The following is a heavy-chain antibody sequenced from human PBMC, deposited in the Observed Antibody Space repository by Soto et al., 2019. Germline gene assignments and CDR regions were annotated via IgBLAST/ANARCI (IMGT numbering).Heavy chain of an antibody. V-gene: IGHV4-31*03. J-gene: IGHJ6*02. CDR2: IYYSGST. CDR1: GGSISSGGYY. D-gene: IGHD3-10*01. CDR3: ARDDRYGSGSYRGMDV. Sequence: NPSETLSLTCTVSGGSISSGGYYWSWIRQHPGKGLEWIGYIYYSGSTYYNPSLKSRVTISVDTSKNQFSLKLNSVTAADTAVYYCARDDRYGSGSYRGMDVWGQGTTVTVSS.